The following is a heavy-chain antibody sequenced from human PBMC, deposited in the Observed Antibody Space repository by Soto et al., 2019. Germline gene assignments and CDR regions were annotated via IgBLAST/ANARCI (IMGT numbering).Heavy chain of an antibody. V-gene: IGHV4-59*04. CDR3: TRHEGGAAADRPLDY. D-gene: IGHD6-13*01. CDR1: GGSISSYY. J-gene: IGHJ4*02. Sequence: PSETLSLTCTVSGGSISSYYWSWIRQPPGKGLEWIGNIHYNGRTQNNPSLKSRVTMSVDTYTNQFSLKMNAVTAADTAVYYCTRHEGGAAADRPLDYWGQGTLVTVSS. CDR2: IHYNGRT.